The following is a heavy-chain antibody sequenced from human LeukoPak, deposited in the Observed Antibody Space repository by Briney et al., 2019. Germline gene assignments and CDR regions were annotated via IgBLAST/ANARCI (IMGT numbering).Heavy chain of an antibody. CDR2: ISGSAVGT. Sequence: GGSLRLSCAASGFAFNLYGMAWVRQAPGKGLEWVSGISGSAVGTYYAGSVKGRFTISRDNPKNVLFLQMNNLRVEDTAVYFCAKLGTYWYFDVWGRGTLVTVSS. CDR3: AKLGTYWYFDV. V-gene: IGHV3-23*01. J-gene: IGHJ2*01. CDR1: GFAFNLYG. D-gene: IGHD3-16*01.